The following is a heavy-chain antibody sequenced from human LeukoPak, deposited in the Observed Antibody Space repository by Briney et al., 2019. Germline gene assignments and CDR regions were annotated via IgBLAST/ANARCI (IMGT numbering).Heavy chain of an antibody. V-gene: IGHV4-59*01. CDR3: ARDPPGSGSYLDY. D-gene: IGHD3-10*01. CDR1: GGSINNYY. Sequence: SGTLSLTCTVSGGSINNYYWSWIRQPPGKGLEYIGYIYYSGSTNYNPSLKSRVTISVDTSKNQFSLKLSSVTAADTAVYYCARDPPGSGSYLDYWGQGTLVTVSS. J-gene: IGHJ4*02. CDR2: IYYSGST.